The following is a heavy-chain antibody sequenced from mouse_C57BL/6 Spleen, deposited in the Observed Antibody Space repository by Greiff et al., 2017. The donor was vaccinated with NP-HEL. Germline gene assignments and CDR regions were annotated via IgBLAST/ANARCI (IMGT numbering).Heavy chain of an antibody. J-gene: IGHJ2*01. CDR2: ISSGGSYT. CDR3: VREGDDGYYYFDY. V-gene: IGHV5-6*01. D-gene: IGHD2-3*01. Sequence: EVKLVESGGDLVKPGGSLKLSCAASGFTFSSYGMSWVRQTPDKRLEWVATISSGGSYTYYPDSVKGRFTISRDNAKNTLYLQMSSLKSEDTAMYYCVREGDDGYYYFDYWGQGTTLTVSS. CDR1: GFTFSSYG.